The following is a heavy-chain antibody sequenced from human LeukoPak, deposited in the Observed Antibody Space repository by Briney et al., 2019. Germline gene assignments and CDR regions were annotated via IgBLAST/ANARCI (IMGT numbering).Heavy chain of an antibody. CDR3: ARFLVVTRNPAPYGMDV. V-gene: IGHV4-34*01. D-gene: IGHD4-23*01. CDR1: GGSFSGYY. J-gene: IGHJ6*02. Sequence: TSETLSLTCAVYGGSFSGYYWSWIRQPPGKGLEWIGEINHSGSTNYNPSLKSRVTISVDTSKNQFSLKLSSVTAADTAVYYCARFLVVTRNPAPYGMDVWGQGTTVTVSS. CDR2: INHSGST.